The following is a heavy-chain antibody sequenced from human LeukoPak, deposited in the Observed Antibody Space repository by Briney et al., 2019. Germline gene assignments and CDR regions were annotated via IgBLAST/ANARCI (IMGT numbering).Heavy chain of an antibody. J-gene: IGHJ6*03. V-gene: IGHV4-34*01. D-gene: IGHD2-2*01. Sequence: SETLSLTCADYGGSFSGYYWSWIRQPPGKGLEWIGEINHSGSTNYNPSLKSRVTISVDTSKNQFSLKLSSVTAADTAVYYCARHGTYCSSTSCYYYYYYMDVWGKGTTVTVSS. CDR2: INHSGST. CDR1: GGSFSGYY. CDR3: ARHGTYCSSTSCYYYYYYMDV.